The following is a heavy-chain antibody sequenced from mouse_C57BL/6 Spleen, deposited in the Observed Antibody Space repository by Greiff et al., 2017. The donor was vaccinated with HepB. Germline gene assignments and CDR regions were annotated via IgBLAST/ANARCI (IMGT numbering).Heavy chain of an antibody. CDR3: ARSPDYYGSRYIDD. Sequence: QVQLQQPGTELVKPGASVKLSCKASGYTFTSYWMHWVKQRPGQGLEWIGKINPSNGGTNYNEKFKSKATLTVDQSSSTAYMQLSSLTSEDSAVYYCARSPDYYGSRYIDDWGQGTTLTVSS. J-gene: IGHJ2*01. CDR2: INPSNGGT. CDR1: GYTFTSYW. D-gene: IGHD1-1*01. V-gene: IGHV1-53*01.